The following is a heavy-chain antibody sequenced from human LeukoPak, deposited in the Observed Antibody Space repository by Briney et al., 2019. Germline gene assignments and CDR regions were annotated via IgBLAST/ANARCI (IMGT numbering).Heavy chain of an antibody. CDR1: GFSFSSYT. J-gene: IGHJ6*03. CDR3: ARAHCSSTSCYYYYYMDV. Sequence: GGSLRLFCAATGFSFSSYTVNWVRQAPGKGLEWVSSISSSSIYIYYADSLKGRFTISRDNAKNSLYLQMNSLRAEDTAVYYCARAHCSSTSCYYYYYMDVWGKGTTVTVSS. V-gene: IGHV3-21*01. CDR2: ISSSSIYI. D-gene: IGHD2-2*01.